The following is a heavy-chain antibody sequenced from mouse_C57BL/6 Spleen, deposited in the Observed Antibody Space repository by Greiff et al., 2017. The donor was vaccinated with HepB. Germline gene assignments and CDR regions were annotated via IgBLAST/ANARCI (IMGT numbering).Heavy chain of an antibody. CDR2: ISSGGDYI. J-gene: IGHJ2*01. V-gene: IGHV5-9-1*02. CDR3: TRTPSWKYYFDY. CDR1: GFTFSSYA. Sequence: EVQLMESGEGLVKPGGSLKLSCAASGFTFSSYAMSWVRQTPEKRLEWVAYISSGGDYIYYADTVKGRFTISRDNARNTLYLQMSSLKSEDTAMYYCTRTPSWKYYFDYWGQGTTLTVSS.